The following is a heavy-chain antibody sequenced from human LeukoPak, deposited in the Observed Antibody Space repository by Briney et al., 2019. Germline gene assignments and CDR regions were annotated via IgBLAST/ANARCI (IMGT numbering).Heavy chain of an antibody. CDR2: ISGSGGST. CDR3: AKEVSPGIAAAGTHDY. V-gene: IGHV3-23*01. CDR1: GFTVSTTY. Sequence: GGSLRLSCAASGFTVSTTYMSWVRRAPGKGLEWVSAISGSGGSTYYADSVKGRFTISRDNSKNTLYLQMNSLRAEDTAVYYCAKEVSPGIAAAGTHDYWGQGTLVTVSS. D-gene: IGHD6-13*01. J-gene: IGHJ4*02.